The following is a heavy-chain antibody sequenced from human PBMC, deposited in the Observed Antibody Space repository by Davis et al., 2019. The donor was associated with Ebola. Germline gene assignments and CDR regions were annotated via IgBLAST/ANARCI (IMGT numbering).Heavy chain of an antibody. D-gene: IGHD5-24*01. CDR3: VSLRDGFNFY. CDR2: ISSTGMTI. J-gene: IGHJ4*02. V-gene: IGHV3-11*01. Sequence: GESLKISCAASGFVFSDYYMSWIRQAPGKGLERVSYISSTGMTIYSADSLKGRLTVSRDNAKESLHMELTGLRAEDTAVYYCVSLRDGFNFYWGQGTLVTVSS. CDR1: GFVFSDYY.